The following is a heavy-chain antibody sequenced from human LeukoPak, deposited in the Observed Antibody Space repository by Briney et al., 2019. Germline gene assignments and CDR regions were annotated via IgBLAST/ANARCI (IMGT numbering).Heavy chain of an antibody. D-gene: IGHD4-23*01. V-gene: IGHV3-13*01. CDR3: VRTLRYGGNSGFDY. CDR1: GFTFSSYD. Sequence: PGGSLRLSCAASGFTFSSYDMHWVRQATGKGLEWVSAIGTAGDTYYPGSVKGRFTISRENAKNSLYLQMNSLRAEDAAVYYCVRTLRYGGNSGFDYWGQGTLVTVSS. J-gene: IGHJ4*02. CDR2: IGTAGDT.